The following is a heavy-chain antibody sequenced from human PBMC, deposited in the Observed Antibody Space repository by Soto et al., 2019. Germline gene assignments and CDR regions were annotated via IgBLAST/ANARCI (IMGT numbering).Heavy chain of an antibody. D-gene: IGHD3-16*01. J-gene: IGHJ6*03. CDR2: IYGGDSDT. CDR1: GYTFKKYC. V-gene: IGHV5-51*01. CDR3: ARHAPLDVLGGGYYYHMDV. Sequence: PGESLKISCKASGYTFKKYCIGWVRQMPGRGLEWMGMIYGGDSDTRYSPSFQGQVTISVARSVDTAYLQWNSLKASDTATYFCARHAPLDVLGGGYYYHMDVWGKGTTVTVSS.